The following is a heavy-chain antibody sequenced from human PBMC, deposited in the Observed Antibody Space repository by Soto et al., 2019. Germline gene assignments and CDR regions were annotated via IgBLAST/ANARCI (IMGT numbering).Heavy chain of an antibody. CDR3: ARRNHGDYFDY. J-gene: IGHJ4*02. D-gene: IGHD4-17*01. CDR1: GYSFTKYW. CDR2: IYPGDSDT. V-gene: IGHV5-51*01. Sequence: GESLKISCKGSGYSFTKYWIGWVRQMPGKGLEWMGIIYPGDSDTRYSPSFQGQATISAVNSISTAYLQWSSLKASDTAMYYCARRNHGDYFDYWGQGTLVTVSS.